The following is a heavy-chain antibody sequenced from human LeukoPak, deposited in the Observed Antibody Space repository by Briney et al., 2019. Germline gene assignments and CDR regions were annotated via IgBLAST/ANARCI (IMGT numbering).Heavy chain of an antibody. CDR3: ARADSSGYYYVRGGFDY. V-gene: IGHV4-39*01. CDR1: GGSISSSSYY. CDR2: IYYSGST. Sequence: SETLSLTCTVSGGSISSSSYYWGWIRQPPGKGLEWIGSIYYSGSTYYNPSLKSRVTISVDTSKNQFSLKLSSVTAADTAVYYCARADSSGYYYVRGGFDYWGQGTLVTVSS. D-gene: IGHD3-22*01. J-gene: IGHJ4*02.